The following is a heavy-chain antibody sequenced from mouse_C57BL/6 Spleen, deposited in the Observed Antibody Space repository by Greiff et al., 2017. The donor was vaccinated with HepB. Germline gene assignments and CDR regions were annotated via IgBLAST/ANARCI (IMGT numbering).Heavy chain of an antibody. J-gene: IGHJ2*01. CDR2: INPNNGGT. V-gene: IGHV1-26*01. D-gene: IGHD2-3*01. CDR3: ARGWLLRVDY. CDR1: GYTFTDYY. Sequence: EVQLQQSGPELVKPGASVKISCKASGYTFTDYYMNWVKQSPGKSLEWIGDINPNNGGTSYNQKFKGKATLTVDKSSSTAYMELRSLTSEDSAVYDCARGWLLRVDYWGQGTTLTVSS.